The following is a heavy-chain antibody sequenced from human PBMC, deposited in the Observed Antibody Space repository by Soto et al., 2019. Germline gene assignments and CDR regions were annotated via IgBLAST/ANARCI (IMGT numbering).Heavy chain of an antibody. Sequence: EVQLVESGGGLIQPGGSLRLSCAASGFTVSSNYMSWVRQAPGKGLEWVSVIYSGGSTYYADSVKGRFTISRDNSKNTLYLQMTSLRAEDTAVYYCARGPEGSSSSLAVDGGWFDPWGQGTLVTVSS. CDR2: IYSGGST. D-gene: IGHD6-13*01. CDR1: GFTVSSNY. CDR3: ARGPEGSSSSLAVDGGWFDP. V-gene: IGHV3-53*01. J-gene: IGHJ5*02.